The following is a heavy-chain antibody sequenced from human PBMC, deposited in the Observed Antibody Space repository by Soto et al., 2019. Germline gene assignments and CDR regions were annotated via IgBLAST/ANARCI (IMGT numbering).Heavy chain of an antibody. CDR1: GGSISSYY. J-gene: IGHJ3*02. D-gene: IGHD6-13*01. Sequence: SETLSLTCTVSGGSISSYYWSWIRQPPGKGLEWIGYIYYSGSTNYNPSLKSRVTISVDTSKNQFSLKLSSVTAADTAVYYCASAGMTFIAAAGTGVGAFDIWGQGTMVTVAS. V-gene: IGHV4-59*08. CDR2: IYYSGST. CDR3: ASAGMTFIAAAGTGVGAFDI.